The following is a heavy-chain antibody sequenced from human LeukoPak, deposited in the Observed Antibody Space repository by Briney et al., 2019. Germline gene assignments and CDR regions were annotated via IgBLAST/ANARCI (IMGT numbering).Heavy chain of an antibody. CDR3: AKTGTDYSINLDDFDI. V-gene: IGHV3-30*02. Sequence: GRSLRLSCAASGFTFSSYGVHWVRQAPGKGLEWVAFIRYDGSNKYYADSVKGRFTISRDNSKNTLYLQMNSLRAEDTAVYYCAKTGTDYSINLDDFDIWGQGTMVTVSS. CDR1: GFTFSSYG. J-gene: IGHJ3*02. D-gene: IGHD4-11*01. CDR2: IRYDGSNK.